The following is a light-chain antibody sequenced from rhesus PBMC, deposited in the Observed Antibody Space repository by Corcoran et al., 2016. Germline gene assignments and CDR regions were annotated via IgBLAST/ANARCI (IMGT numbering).Light chain of an antibody. Sequence: DVVMTQSPLALPITPGQPASISCRSSQSLVHSNGNTYLSWFQQKPGQPPRLLFYKVSNRYSGVPDRFSGSGAGTDCTLKIRRVEAGDVGVYYCMQYTHIPFTFGPGTKLDIK. V-gene: IGKV2-65*01. J-gene: IGKJ3*01. CDR1: QSLVHSNGNTY. CDR3: MQYTHIPFT. CDR2: KVS.